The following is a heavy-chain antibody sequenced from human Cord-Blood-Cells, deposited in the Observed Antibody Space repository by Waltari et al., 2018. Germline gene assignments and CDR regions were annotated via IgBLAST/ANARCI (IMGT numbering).Heavy chain of an antibody. CDR1: GDSVSSNSAA. Sequence: QVQLQQSGPGLVKPSQTLSLTCAISGDSVSSNSAAWNWIRQSPSRGLELLGRTYYRSKWYKDYAVSVKSRITINPDTSKNQFSLQLNSVTPEDTAVYCCARERWRKELLTPWYFDLWGRGTLVTVSS. V-gene: IGHV6-1*01. CDR3: ARERWRKELLTPWYFDL. CDR2: TYYRSKWYK. D-gene: IGHD1-26*01. J-gene: IGHJ2*01.